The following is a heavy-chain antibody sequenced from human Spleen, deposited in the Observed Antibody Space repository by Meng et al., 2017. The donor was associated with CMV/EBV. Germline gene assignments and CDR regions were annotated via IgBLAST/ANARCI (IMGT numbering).Heavy chain of an antibody. Sequence: SGFTFSNAWMNWVRQAPGKGLEWVGRIKSKTDGGTTDYAAPVKGRFTISRDDSKNTLYLQMNSLKTGDTAVYYCTTDGEDYGDFDYWGQGTLVTVSS. CDR3: TTDGEDYGDFDY. V-gene: IGHV3-15*07. CDR2: IKSKTDGGTT. J-gene: IGHJ4*02. D-gene: IGHD4-17*01. CDR1: GFTFSNAW.